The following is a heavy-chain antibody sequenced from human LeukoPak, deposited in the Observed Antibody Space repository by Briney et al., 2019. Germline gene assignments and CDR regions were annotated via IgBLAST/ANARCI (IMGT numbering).Heavy chain of an antibody. CDR1: GFPFNSYW. D-gene: IGHD1-1*01. Sequence: TGGSLRLSCAASGFPFNSYWMSWVRQAPGKGLEWVANIKQDGSDKYYVDAVKGRFTISRDNAKNSLYLQLNSLRADDTAVYYCARLTGTTGFDYWGQGTLVTVSS. J-gene: IGHJ4*02. CDR2: IKQDGSDK. CDR3: ARLTGTTGFDY. V-gene: IGHV3-7*01.